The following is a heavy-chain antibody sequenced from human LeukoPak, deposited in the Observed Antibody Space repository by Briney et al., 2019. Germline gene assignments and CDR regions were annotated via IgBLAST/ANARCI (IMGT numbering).Heavy chain of an antibody. V-gene: IGHV4-34*01. CDR2: PNHGGST. D-gene: IGHD3-9*01. CDR1: GVSCSVFY. CDR3: ARAGRGLRYFVWLTYDY. Sequence: SETLSLTCSVYGVSCSVFYWGGIGQPPGKGWEGMGKPNHGGSTNYNPSLKSRDTISVDTCKNQFSLKLSSVTAADTAVYYCARAGRGLRYFVWLTYDYWGQGTLVTVSS. J-gene: IGHJ4*02.